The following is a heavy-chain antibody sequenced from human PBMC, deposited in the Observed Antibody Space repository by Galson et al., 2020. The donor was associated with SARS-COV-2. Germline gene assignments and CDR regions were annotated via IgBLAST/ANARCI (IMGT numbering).Heavy chain of an antibody. CDR2: VSPHKGNT. J-gene: IGHJ4*02. V-gene: IGHV1-18*01. D-gene: IGHD2-2*01. CDR3: AKTWGDCISTSCSRCYDH. CDR1: GYTFINYG. Sequence: ASVKVSCKASGYTFINYGVTWVRQSPGQGLEWVGWVSPHKGNTAYAPRLQGRVTMTTDTSTSTVYMDLRSLRSDDTAVYYCAKTWGDCISTSCSRCYDHWGPGTLVTVSS.